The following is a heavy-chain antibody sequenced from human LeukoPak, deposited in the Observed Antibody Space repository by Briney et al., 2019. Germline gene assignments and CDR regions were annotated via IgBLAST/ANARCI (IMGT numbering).Heavy chain of an antibody. CDR2: IYYSGNT. CDR3: ATSYGDYDSVDSFDI. V-gene: IGHV4-59*08. CDR1: GGSISSYY. J-gene: IGHJ3*02. D-gene: IGHD4-17*01. Sequence: SETLSLTCTVSGGSISSYYWSWIRQPPGKGLEWIGYIYYSGNTNYNPSLKSRVTISVDTSKNHFSLKPSSVTAADTALYYCATSYGDYDSVDSFDIWGQGTMVTVSS.